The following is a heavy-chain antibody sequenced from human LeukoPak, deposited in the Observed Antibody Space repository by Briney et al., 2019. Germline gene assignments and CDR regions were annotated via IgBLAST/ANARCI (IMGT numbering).Heavy chain of an antibody. V-gene: IGHV1-69*04. CDR2: IIPILGIA. D-gene: IGHD2-2*01. CDR1: GGTFSSYA. Sequence: GASVKVSCKASGGTFSSYAISWVRQAPGQGLEWMGRIIPILGIANYAQKFQGRVTITADKSTSTAYMELSSLRSEDTAVYYCARADSVPAGDYHYWYMDVWGKGTTVTVSS. J-gene: IGHJ6*03. CDR3: ARADSVPAGDYHYWYMDV.